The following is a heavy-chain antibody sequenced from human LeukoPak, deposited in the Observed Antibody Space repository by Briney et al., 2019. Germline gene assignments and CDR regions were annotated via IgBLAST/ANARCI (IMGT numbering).Heavy chain of an antibody. Sequence: GASVKVSCKASGYTFTSYGISWVRQAPGQGLEWMGWISAYNGNTNYAQKLQGRVTMTTDTSTSTAYKELRSLRSDDTAVYYCAGAIAVAGPFDYWGQGTLVTVSS. D-gene: IGHD6-19*01. CDR3: AGAIAVAGPFDY. CDR2: ISAYNGNT. J-gene: IGHJ4*02. CDR1: GYTFTSYG. V-gene: IGHV1-18*01.